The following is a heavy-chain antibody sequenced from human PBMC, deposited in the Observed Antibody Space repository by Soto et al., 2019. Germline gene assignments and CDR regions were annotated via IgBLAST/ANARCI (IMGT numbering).Heavy chain of an antibody. CDR1: GYSFISYT. J-gene: IGHJ4*02. Sequence: QVQLVQSAAEVRKPGASVKVSCKASGYSFISYTIHWVRQAPGQRLEWMGWVNAGNGDTKYTRNFQGRVNISRDTSASTAYIEVSSLRSEDTAVYYCARDPADYWGQGTLVTVSS. V-gene: IGHV1-3*01. CDR3: ARDPADY. CDR2: VNAGNGDT.